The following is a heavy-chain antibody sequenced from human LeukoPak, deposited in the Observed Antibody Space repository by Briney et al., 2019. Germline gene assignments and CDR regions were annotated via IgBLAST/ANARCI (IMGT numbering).Heavy chain of an antibody. CDR1: GGTFSSYA. J-gene: IGHJ4*02. D-gene: IGHD3-3*01. CDR2: IIPIFGTA. V-gene: IGHV1-69*13. Sequence: SVKVSCKPSGGTFSSYAISWVRQAPGQGLEWMGGIIPIFGTADYAQKFQGRVTITADESTSTAYMELSSLRSEDTAVYYCAREDYDFWSATPKGIDYWGQGTLVTVSS. CDR3: AREDYDFWSATPKGIDY.